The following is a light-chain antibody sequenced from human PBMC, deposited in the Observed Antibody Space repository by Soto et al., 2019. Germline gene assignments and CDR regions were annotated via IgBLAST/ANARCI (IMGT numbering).Light chain of an antibody. V-gene: IGLV2-8*01. Sequence: QSALTQPPSASGSPGQSVAISCTGTSSDVGGYDYVSWYQQHPGKAPKLMIYDVSKRPSAVPDRFSGSKSGNTASLTVSGLQAEDEADYYCSSYAGTYIVFGTGTKVTVL. CDR2: DVS. CDR3: SSYAGTYIV. J-gene: IGLJ1*01. CDR1: SSDVGGYDY.